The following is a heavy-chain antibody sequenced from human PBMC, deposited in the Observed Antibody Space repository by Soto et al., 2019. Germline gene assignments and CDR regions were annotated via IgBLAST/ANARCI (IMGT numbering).Heavy chain of an antibody. D-gene: IGHD4-17*01. CDR3: AKGPYGDPDY. Sequence: SGGSLRLSCAASGFTFDDYTMHWVRQAPGKGLEWVSLISWDGGSTYYADSVKGRFTISRDNSKNSLYLQMNSLRTEDTALYYCAKGPYGDPDYWGQGTLVTVSS. CDR2: ISWDGGST. J-gene: IGHJ4*02. CDR1: GFTFDDYT. V-gene: IGHV3-43*01.